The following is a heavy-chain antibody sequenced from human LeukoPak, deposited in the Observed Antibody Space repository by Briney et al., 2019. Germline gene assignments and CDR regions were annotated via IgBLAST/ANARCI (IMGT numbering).Heavy chain of an antibody. CDR3: ARDSGDGDYEPLDS. CDR2: IYRDGST. J-gene: IGHJ4*02. CDR1: GFSVSSTY. Sequence: GGSLRLSCAASGFSVSSTYMNWFRQAPGKGLEWVSIIYRDGSTYYADYVKGRFTISRDNSKNTLYLQMNSLRVEDTAMYYCARDSGDGDYEPLDSWGQGTLVIVSS. V-gene: IGHV3-53*01. D-gene: IGHD4-17*01.